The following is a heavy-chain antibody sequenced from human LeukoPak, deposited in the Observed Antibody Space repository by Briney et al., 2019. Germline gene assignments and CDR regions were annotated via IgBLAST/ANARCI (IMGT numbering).Heavy chain of an antibody. CDR3: VVSPNQDFYDY. CDR2: ISGSGST. CDR1: GVSMNSHR. Sequence: SETLSLTCSVSGVSMNSHRLNWIRQPPGKGLEWIGFISGSGSTNYNPSLMSRVTMSLETSKRQFSLKLRSVTAADTAVYYCVVSPNQDFYDYWGQGTLVTVSS. J-gene: IGHJ4*02. V-gene: IGHV4-4*09.